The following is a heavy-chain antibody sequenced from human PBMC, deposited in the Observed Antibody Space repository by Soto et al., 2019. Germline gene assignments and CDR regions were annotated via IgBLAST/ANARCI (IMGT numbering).Heavy chain of an antibody. J-gene: IGHJ2*01. D-gene: IGHD2-15*01. CDR1: GYTFTSYA. Sequence: QVQLVQSGAEVKKPGASVKVSCKASGYTFTSYAMHWVRQAPGQRLEWMGWINAGNGNTKYSQKFQGRVTITRDTAASTAYMELSSLRSEDTAVYYCARKEGYCSGGSCYSAWYFDLWGRGTLVTVSS. V-gene: IGHV1-3*01. CDR2: INAGNGNT. CDR3: ARKEGYCSGGSCYSAWYFDL.